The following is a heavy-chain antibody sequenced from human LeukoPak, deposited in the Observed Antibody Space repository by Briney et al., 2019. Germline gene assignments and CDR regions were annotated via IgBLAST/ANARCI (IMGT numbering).Heavy chain of an antibody. D-gene: IGHD7-27*01. CDR1: GYSFNTYW. CDR2: IYPGDSDT. CDR3: ARPQDFGLTGMNAFDI. Sequence: GESLTISCKGSGYSFNTYWTGCVRHMPRKGLGWMGIIYPGDSDTKYIPSFQGQVTISADKSISTAYLQWSSLKASDTAMYYCARPQDFGLTGMNAFDIWGQGTMVTVSS. V-gene: IGHV5-51*01. J-gene: IGHJ3*02.